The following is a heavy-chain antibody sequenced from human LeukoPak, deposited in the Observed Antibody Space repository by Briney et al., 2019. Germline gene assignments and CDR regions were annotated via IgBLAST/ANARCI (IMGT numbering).Heavy chain of an antibody. Sequence: GGSLRLSCEASGFSFSAAWMTWVRQAPGKGLEWVATIKNDGSDKYYVDSVKGRFTLSRDNAKNSVYLQMSSLRVEDTAVYYCVNLGYSDGGQGTLVTVSS. J-gene: IGHJ4*02. CDR2: IKNDGSDK. V-gene: IGHV3-7*01. D-gene: IGHD5-12*01. CDR1: GFSFSAAW. CDR3: VNLGYSD.